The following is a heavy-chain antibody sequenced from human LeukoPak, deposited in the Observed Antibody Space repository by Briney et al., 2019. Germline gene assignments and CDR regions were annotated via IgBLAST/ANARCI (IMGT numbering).Heavy chain of an antibody. D-gene: IGHD3-3*01. V-gene: IGHV4-38-2*02. J-gene: IGHJ3*02. Sequence: NPSETLSLTCTVSGYSISSGYYWGWIRQPPGKGLEWIGSIYHSGSTYYNPSLKSRVTISVDTSKNQFSLKLSSVTAADTAVYYCACPVLRFLEWFDAFDIWGQGTMVTVTS. CDR1: GYSISSGYY. CDR2: IYHSGST. CDR3: ACPVLRFLEWFDAFDI.